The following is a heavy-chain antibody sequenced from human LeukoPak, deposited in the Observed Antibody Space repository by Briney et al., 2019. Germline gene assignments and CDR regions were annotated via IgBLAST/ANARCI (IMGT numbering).Heavy chain of an antibody. CDR2: IWYDGSNK. J-gene: IGHJ4*02. V-gene: IGHV3-33*01. CDR3: AREIYTSGFFDY. Sequence: GGSLRLSCAASGFTFSSYGMHLVRQAPGKGLEWVAVIWYDGSNKYYADSVKGRFTISRDNSKNTLYLQMNSLRAEDTAVYYCAREIYTSGFFDYWGQGTLVTVSS. D-gene: IGHD3-9*01. CDR1: GFTFSSYG.